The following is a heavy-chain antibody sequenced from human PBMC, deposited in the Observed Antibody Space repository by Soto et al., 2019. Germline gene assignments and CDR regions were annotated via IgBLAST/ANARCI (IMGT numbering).Heavy chain of an antibody. CDR2: ITGSSDYT. D-gene: IGHD2-8*02. CDR1: GFIFSSYA. Sequence: GGSLRLSCEASGFIFSSYAMNWVRQAPGKGLQWVSSITGSSDYTSYIASVKGRFTISRDNSKNTLYLQMNSLRAEDTAVYFCAKERPTGAHYALVYLNQGALVTVST. CDR3: AKERPTGAHYALVY. V-gene: IGHV3-23*01. J-gene: IGHJ4*02.